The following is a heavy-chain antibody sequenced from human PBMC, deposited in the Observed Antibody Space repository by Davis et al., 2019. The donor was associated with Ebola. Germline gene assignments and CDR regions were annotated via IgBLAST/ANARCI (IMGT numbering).Heavy chain of an antibody. D-gene: IGHD3-9*01. CDR2: ISYDSRQE. J-gene: IGHJ4*02. CDR1: GFTFSDYY. Sequence: GESLKISCAASGFTFSDYYMSWIRQAPGKGLEWVAVISYDSRQESFSDSVRGRFTVSRDNSKKMFYLQMNSLRVEDTALYYCARDRGSDWYFDLWGQGTLVTVSS. V-gene: IGHV3-30*03. CDR3: ARDRGSDWYFDL.